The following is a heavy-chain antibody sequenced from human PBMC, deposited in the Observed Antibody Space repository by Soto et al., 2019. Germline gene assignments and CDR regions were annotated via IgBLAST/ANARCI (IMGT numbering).Heavy chain of an antibody. D-gene: IGHD3-22*01. Sequence: QVQLQESGPGLVKPSQTLSLTCTVSGGSISSGGYYWSWTRQHPGKGLEWIGYIYYSGSTYYNPSLKSRVTISVDTSKNQFSLKLSSVTDADTAVYYCARYDNSGSHGFDIWGQGTMVTVSS. J-gene: IGHJ3*02. CDR1: GGSISSGGYY. CDR2: IYYSGST. V-gene: IGHV4-31*03. CDR3: ARYDNSGSHGFDI.